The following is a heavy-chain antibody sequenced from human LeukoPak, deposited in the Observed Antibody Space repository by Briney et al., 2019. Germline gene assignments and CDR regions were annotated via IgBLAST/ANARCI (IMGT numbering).Heavy chain of an antibody. V-gene: IGHV1-18*01. CDR3: ARDYNYLIDY. CDR2: INGFNGDT. CDR1: GYTFSSYG. J-gene: IGHJ4*02. D-gene: IGHD5-24*01. Sequence: ASVKVTCKASGYTFSSYGISWVRQAPGQGLEWVGWINGFNGDTKYAQQLQGRVSMTTDTSTSTTYMELTSLRSDDTAVYYCARDYNYLIDYWGQGTLVTVSS.